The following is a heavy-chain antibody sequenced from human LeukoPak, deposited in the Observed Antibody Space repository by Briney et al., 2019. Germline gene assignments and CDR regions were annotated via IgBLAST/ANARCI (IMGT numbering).Heavy chain of an antibody. CDR2: IGTGGKTK. CDR3: SRDGPGYSFDY. Sequence: GGSLRLSCAASRFTFITYEMHWVRQAPGKGLEWVSSIGTGGKTKYYADSVKGRFTISRDNARNSLDLQMNSLRAEDTAVYYCSRDGPGYSFDYWGQGTLVTVSS. D-gene: IGHD5-18*01. J-gene: IGHJ4*02. CDR1: RFTFITYE. V-gene: IGHV3-48*03.